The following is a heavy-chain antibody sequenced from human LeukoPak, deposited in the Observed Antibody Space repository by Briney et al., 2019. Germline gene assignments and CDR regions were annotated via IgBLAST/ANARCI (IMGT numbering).Heavy chain of an antibody. CDR2: IYYSGST. Sequence: SETLSLTCTVSGGSISSYYWSWIRQPPGKGLEWIGYIYYSGSTYYNPSLKSRVTISVDTSKNQFSLKLSSVTAADTAVYYCARDLEFDWGQGTLVTVSS. CDR3: ARDLEFD. V-gene: IGHV4-59*12. J-gene: IGHJ4*02. CDR1: GGSISSYY. D-gene: IGHD3-10*01.